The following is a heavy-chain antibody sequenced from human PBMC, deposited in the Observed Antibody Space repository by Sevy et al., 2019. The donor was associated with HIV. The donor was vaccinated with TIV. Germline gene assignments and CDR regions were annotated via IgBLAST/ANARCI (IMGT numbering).Heavy chain of an antibody. CDR3: ARVAAASHGMDV. D-gene: IGHD6-13*01. Sequence: GGSLRLSCAASGFTFSSYSMNWVRQAPGKGLEGVSSISSSSSYIYYADSVKGRFTISRDNAKNSLYLQMNSLRAEDTAVYYCARVAAASHGMDVWGQGTTVTVSS. CDR1: GFTFSSYS. J-gene: IGHJ6*02. V-gene: IGHV3-21*01. CDR2: ISSSSSYI.